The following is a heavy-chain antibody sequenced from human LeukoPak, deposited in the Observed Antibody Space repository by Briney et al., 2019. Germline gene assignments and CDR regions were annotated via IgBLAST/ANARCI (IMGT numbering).Heavy chain of an antibody. CDR2: ISAYNGNT. Sequence: ASVKVSCKASGYTFTCYGISWVRQAPGQGLEWMGWISAYNGNTNYAQKLQGRVTMTTDTSTSTAYMELRSLRSDDTAVYYCAREAITIVGATSFDYWGQGTLVTVSS. V-gene: IGHV1-18*01. J-gene: IGHJ4*02. CDR1: GYTFTCYG. D-gene: IGHD1-26*01. CDR3: AREAITIVGATSFDY.